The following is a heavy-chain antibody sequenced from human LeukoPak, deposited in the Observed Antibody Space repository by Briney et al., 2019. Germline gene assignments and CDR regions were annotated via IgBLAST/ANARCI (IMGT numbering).Heavy chain of an antibody. V-gene: IGHV3-33*01. CDR3: ASDSYYYDSSGYYPDY. Sequence: GGSLRLSCAASGFTLSSYGMHWVRQAPGKGLEWVAVIWYDGSNKYYADSVKGRFTISRDNSKNTLYLQMNSLRAEDTAVYYCASDSYYYDSSGYYPDYWGQGTLVTVSS. J-gene: IGHJ4*02. CDR2: IWYDGSNK. D-gene: IGHD3-22*01. CDR1: GFTLSSYG.